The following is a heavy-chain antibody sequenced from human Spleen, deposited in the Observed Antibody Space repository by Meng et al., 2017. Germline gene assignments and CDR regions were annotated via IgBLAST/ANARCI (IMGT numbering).Heavy chain of an antibody. D-gene: IGHD6-25*01. CDR3: ARDEDISAAGKLFGDY. CDR2: ISGYNGNT. CDR1: GYNFPDYY. Sequence: VQLVQSGAEVKKPGASVKVSCKPSGYNFPDYYIHWVRRAPGQGLEWMGWISGYNGNTDYAQKFQARVTMTGDTSISTAYMELSGLTSDDTAMYYCARDEDISAAGKLFGDYWGQGTLVTVSS. V-gene: IGHV1-2*02. J-gene: IGHJ4*02.